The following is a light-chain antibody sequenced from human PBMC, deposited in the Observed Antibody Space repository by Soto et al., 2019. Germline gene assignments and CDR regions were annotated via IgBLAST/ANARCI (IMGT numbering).Light chain of an antibody. Sequence: EIVMTQSPATLSVSPGERATLSCRASQSVSSNLAWNQQKPGQAPRLLIYGASTRATGIPARFSGSGSGTEFTLTIRSLQSEDFAVYYCQQYNNWPITFGQGTRLEIK. CDR3: QQYNNWPIT. CDR2: GAS. CDR1: QSVSSN. J-gene: IGKJ5*01. V-gene: IGKV3-15*01.